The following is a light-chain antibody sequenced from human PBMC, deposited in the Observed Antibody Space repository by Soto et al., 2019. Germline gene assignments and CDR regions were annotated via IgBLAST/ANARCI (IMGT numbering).Light chain of an antibody. V-gene: IGKV3-20*01. Sequence: EIVLTQSPGTLSLSPGERATLSCRASQSVTSSYLAWYQQKPGQAPRLLIYGASSRATGVPDRFSGSGSGTDFTLTISRLEPEDFAVYYCQQYDSSPTFGQGTTVEIK. CDR3: QQYDSSPT. CDR2: GAS. CDR1: QSVTSSY. J-gene: IGKJ1*01.